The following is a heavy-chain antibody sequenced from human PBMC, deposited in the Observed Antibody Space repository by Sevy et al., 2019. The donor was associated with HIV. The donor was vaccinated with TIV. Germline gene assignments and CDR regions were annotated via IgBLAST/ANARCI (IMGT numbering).Heavy chain of an antibody. D-gene: IGHD2-2*01. CDR2: FNPNSGDT. Sequence: ASVKVSCKASGYTFIVYYLIWVRQAPGQGLEWMGRFNPNSGDTNYAQKFQGRVTMTRDASINSAYMELSRLTSDDTAVYYCAREWGFAMANAFDIWGQGTMVTVSS. CDR3: AREWGFAMANAFDI. CDR1: GYTFIVYY. J-gene: IGHJ3*02. V-gene: IGHV1-2*06.